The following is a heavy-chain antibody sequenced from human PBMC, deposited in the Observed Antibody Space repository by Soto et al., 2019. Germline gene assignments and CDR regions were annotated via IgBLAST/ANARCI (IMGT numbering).Heavy chain of an antibody. D-gene: IGHD2-2*02. CDR1: GYTRTELS. CDR3: ATDSAAIYYYEHGMEV. CDR2: FDPEDGET. V-gene: IGHV1-24*01. J-gene: IGHJ6*01. Sequence: ASVKVSCKVSGYTRTELSMHWVRQAPGKGLEWMGGFDPEDGETIYAQKFQGRVTMTEDTSTDTAYIELSSLRSEDPAVYYCATDSAAIYYYEHGMEVWWKVAXVT.